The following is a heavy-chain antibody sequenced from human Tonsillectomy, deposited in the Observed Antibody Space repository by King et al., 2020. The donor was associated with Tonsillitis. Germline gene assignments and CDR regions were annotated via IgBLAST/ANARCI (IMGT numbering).Heavy chain of an antibody. D-gene: IGHD6-19*01. CDR2: IKSQTDGGTI. Sequence: VQLVESGGGLVKPGGSRRLSCSASGSRFSSAWMSWVRQAPGKGLEWVGRIKSQTDGGTIDYAAPVKGRFTISRDDSKTTLYLQMDSLKTEDTAVYFCDTGISGSGWYFYYWGQGTLVTVSS. CDR1: GSRFSSAW. V-gene: IGHV3-15*01. J-gene: IGHJ4*02. CDR3: DTGISGSGWYFYY.